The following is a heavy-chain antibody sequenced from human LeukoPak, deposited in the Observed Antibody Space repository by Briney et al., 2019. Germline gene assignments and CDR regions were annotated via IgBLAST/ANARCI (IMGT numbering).Heavy chain of an antibody. V-gene: IGHV1-69*04. D-gene: IGHD6-19*01. J-gene: IGHJ4*02. CDR1: GGTFSSYA. Sequence: SVKVSCKASGGTFSSYAISWVRQAPGQGLEWMGRIIPILGIANYAQKFQGRVTITRDTFASTAYMELSSLSSEDTAVYYCARGPYSSGWYGCPDYWGQGTLVTVSS. CDR3: ARGPYSSGWYGCPDY. CDR2: IIPILGIA.